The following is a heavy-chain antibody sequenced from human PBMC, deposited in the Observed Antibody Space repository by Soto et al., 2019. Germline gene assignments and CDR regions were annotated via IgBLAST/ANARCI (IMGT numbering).Heavy chain of an antibody. CDR3: VRLQSLADFDH. J-gene: IGHJ4*02. CDR1: GFTFTTYA. Sequence: QVQLVESGGGVVQPGGSLRLSCAASGFTFTTYAMHWVRQAPGKGLEWVAAIWYDGSNKYYAYYVKGRFTISRDNSQNTLYLQMSNLRAEDTAVYYCVRLQSLADFDHWGQGTLVTASS. V-gene: IGHV3-33*01. D-gene: IGHD3-16*01. CDR2: IWYDGSNK.